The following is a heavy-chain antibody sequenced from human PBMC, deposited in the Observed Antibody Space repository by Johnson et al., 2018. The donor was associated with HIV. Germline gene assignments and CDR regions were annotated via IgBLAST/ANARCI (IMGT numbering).Heavy chain of an antibody. J-gene: IGHJ3*02. CDR1: GFTVSGNY. Sequence: VQVVESGGGLVQPGGSLRLSCVASGFTVSGNYMSWVRQAPGKGLEWVSVMYSGGSTYYADSVKGRFTISRDNSKNTLYLQMNSLRAEDTALYYCAREMGIAAAGTLDAFDIWGQGTMVTVSS. V-gene: IGHV3-66*01. CDR2: MYSGGST. CDR3: AREMGIAAAGTLDAFDI. D-gene: IGHD6-13*01.